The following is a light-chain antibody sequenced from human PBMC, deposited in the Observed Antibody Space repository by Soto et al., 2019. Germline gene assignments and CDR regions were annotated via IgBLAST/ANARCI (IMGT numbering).Light chain of an antibody. CDR1: QSISTW. Sequence: DIQMTQSPSTLSASVGDRVTMTCRASQSISTWLAWYQQKPGKAPKLLIYEASSLESGVPSRFSGSASGTEFTLTISTLQPDDFATYYCQQYNSFSYTFGQGTRLEIK. V-gene: IGKV1-5*03. CDR2: EAS. CDR3: QQYNSFSYT. J-gene: IGKJ2*01.